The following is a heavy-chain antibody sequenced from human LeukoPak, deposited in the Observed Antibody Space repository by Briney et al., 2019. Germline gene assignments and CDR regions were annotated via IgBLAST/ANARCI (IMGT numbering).Heavy chain of an antibody. CDR2: IKQDGSEI. D-gene: IGHD2-21*01. CDR3: ARYCGGDCYGIDV. V-gene: IGHV3-7*01. Sequence: GGSLRLSCAASGFTFSSYSMNWVRQAPGKGLEWLANIKQDGSEIHYVDSVKGRFTISRENAKNSLYLQMNDLRAEDTALYYCARYCGGDCYGIDVWGQGTTVTVS. J-gene: IGHJ6*02. CDR1: GFTFSSYS.